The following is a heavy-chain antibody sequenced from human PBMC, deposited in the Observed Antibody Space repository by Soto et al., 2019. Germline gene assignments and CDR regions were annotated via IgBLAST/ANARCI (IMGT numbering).Heavy chain of an antibody. Sequence: PGGSLRLSCAASGFTFSSYGMHWVRQAPGKGLEWVAVIWYDGSNKYYADSVKGRFTISRDNSKNTLYLQMNSLRAEDTAVYYYARTFFYLWSGYPGYHFYYWGQGTLVTVSS. CDR2: IWYDGSNK. CDR1: GFTFSSYG. J-gene: IGHJ4*01. D-gene: IGHD3-3*01. CDR3: ARTFFYLWSGYPGYHFYY. V-gene: IGHV3-33*01.